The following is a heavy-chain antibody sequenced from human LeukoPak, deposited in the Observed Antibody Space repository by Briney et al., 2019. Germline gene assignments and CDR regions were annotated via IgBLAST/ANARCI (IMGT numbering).Heavy chain of an antibody. D-gene: IGHD2-15*01. V-gene: IGHV3-30*18. CDR3: AKEKVATTLRYYDN. Sequence: GGSLRLSCAASGFTFYRYGINWVRQAPGKGLEWVAVISHDGSEKYYADSVKGRFTISRDNSKNTVDLQMNSLRDEDTAVYYCAKEKVATTLRYYDNWGQGTLVTVSS. CDR2: ISHDGSEK. CDR1: GFTFYRYG. J-gene: IGHJ4*02.